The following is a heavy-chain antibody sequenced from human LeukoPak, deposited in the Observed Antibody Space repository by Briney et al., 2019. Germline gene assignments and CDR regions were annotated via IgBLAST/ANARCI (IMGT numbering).Heavy chain of an antibody. CDR1: GFTFSSYW. V-gene: IGHV3-74*01. Sequence: GGSLRLSCAASGFTFSSYWMHWVRQAPGKGLVWVSRINSDGSSTSYADSVKGRFTISRDNAKNTLYLQMNSLRAEDTAVYYCARVGAAARLSQPGEYYYYYYMDVWGKGTTVTVSS. J-gene: IGHJ6*03. CDR2: INSDGSST. CDR3: ARVGAAARLSQPGEYYYYYYMDV. D-gene: IGHD6-13*01.